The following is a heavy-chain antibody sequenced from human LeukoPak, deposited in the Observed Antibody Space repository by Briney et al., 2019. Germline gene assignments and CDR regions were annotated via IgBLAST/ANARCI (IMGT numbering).Heavy chain of an antibody. V-gene: IGHV5-51*01. CDR1: GYKFNAYW. J-gene: IGHJ3*01. CDR3: ARPNITSYYDSRGYDAFDV. CDR2: IYPDDSDT. Sequence: GESLKISCKGSGYKFNAYWIAWVRQMPGKGLEWMGIIYPDDSDTRYSPSFQGQVTISADMSVSIAYLQWSSLKASDTAMYYCARPNITSYYDSRGYDAFDVWGQGTIVIVSS. D-gene: IGHD3-22*01.